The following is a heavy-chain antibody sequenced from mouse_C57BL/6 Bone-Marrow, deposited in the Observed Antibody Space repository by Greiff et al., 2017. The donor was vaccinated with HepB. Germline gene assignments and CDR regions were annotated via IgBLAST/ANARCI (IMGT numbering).Heavy chain of an antibody. CDR3: TTLYGSPYFDY. V-gene: IGHV14-4*01. Sequence: EVQLQQSGAELVRPGASVKLSCTASGFNIKDDYMHWVKQRPEQGLEWIGWIDPENGDTEYASKFQDKATITADTSSNTAYLQLSSLTSEDTAVYYCTTLYGSPYFDYWGQGTTLTVSS. CDR2: IDPENGDT. D-gene: IGHD1-1*01. J-gene: IGHJ2*01. CDR1: GFNIKDDY.